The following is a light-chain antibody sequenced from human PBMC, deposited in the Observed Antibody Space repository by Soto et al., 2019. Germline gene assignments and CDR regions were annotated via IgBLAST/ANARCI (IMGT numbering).Light chain of an antibody. J-gene: IGKJ5*01. CDR1: QTISNT. V-gene: IGKV1-39*01. CDR3: QQTYSTPLP. CDR2: ASS. Sequence: DIQMTQSPSSLSASVGDRVTITCRASQTISNTLNWYQQRPGKPPNLLIYASSTLQSGVPPRFSGGGSGTEFTLTISSLQPEDFATYYCQQTYSTPLPFGQGTRLEIK.